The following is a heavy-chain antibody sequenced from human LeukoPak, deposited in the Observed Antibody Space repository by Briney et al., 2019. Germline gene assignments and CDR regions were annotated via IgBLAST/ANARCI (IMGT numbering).Heavy chain of an antibody. D-gene: IGHD3-10*01. CDR2: INHSGST. CDR3: ARGQRSGTPY. J-gene: IGHJ4*02. CDR1: GGSISSYY. V-gene: IGHV4-34*01. Sequence: SETLSLTCTVSGGSISSYYWSWIRQPPGKGLEWIGEINHSGSTNYNPSLKSRVTISVDTSKNQFSLKLSSVTAADTAVYYCARGQRSGTPYWGQGTLVTVSS.